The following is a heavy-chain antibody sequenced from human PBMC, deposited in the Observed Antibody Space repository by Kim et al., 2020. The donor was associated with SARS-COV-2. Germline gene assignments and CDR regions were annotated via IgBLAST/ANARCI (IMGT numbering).Heavy chain of an antibody. J-gene: IGHJ4*02. V-gene: IGHV3-9*01. Sequence: GGSLRLSCAASGFTFDDYAMHWVRQAPGKGLEWVSGISWNSGSIGYADSVKGRFTISRDNAKNSLYLQMNSLRAEDTALYYCAKGRLDLYSYGWADYWGQGTLVTVSS. D-gene: IGHD5-18*01. CDR2: ISWNSGSI. CDR1: GFTFDDYA. CDR3: AKGRLDLYSYGWADY.